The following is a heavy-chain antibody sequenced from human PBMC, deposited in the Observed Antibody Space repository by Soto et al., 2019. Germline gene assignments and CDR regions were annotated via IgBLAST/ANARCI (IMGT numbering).Heavy chain of an antibody. V-gene: IGHV5-51*01. CDR1: GYNFATYW. CDR2: VHPGDSDT. J-gene: IGHJ5*02. CDR3: ARRAATCNWFDP. D-gene: IGHD6-13*01. Sequence: GESLKISCKGSGYNFATYWIGWVRQMPGKGLEWMGIVHPGDSDTRYSPSFQGQVTMSADKSLNTVYLQWNNLKTSDTATYYCARRAATCNWFDPWGQGTLVTVSS.